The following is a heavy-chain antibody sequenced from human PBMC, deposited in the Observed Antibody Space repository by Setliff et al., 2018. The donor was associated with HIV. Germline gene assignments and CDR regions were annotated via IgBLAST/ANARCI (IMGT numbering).Heavy chain of an antibody. V-gene: IGHV4-34*01. CDR1: GGSFSEYY. Sequence: PSETLSLTCAVYGGSFSEYYWSWIRQSPGKGLEWIGEINRSGSTHYNPPLKSRATISVDTSKNQFSLRLNSVTAADTAVYYCARGATLLPGYSDRWEYFYMDVWGKGTTVTVSS. J-gene: IGHJ6*03. D-gene: IGHD5-12*01. CDR3: ARGATLLPGYSDRWEYFYMDV. CDR2: INRSGST.